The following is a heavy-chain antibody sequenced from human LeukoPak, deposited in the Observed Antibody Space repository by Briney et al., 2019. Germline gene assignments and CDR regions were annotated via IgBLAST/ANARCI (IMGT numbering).Heavy chain of an antibody. J-gene: IGHJ4*02. V-gene: IGHV4-39*07. CDR2: LYYSGST. CDR1: GGSISSSDYY. D-gene: IGHD3-3*01. CDR3: ARVYYDFWSGYSVGYYFDY. Sequence: PSETLSLTCTVSGGSISSSDYYWGWVRQPPGKGLEWIGTLYYSGSTYYNPSLRSRVTISVDTSKNQFSLKLSSVTAADTAVYYCARVYYDFWSGYSVGYYFDYWGQGTLVTASS.